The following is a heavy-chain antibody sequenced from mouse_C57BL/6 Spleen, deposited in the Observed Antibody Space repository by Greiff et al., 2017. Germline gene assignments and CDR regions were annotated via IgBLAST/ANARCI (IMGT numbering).Heavy chain of an antibody. J-gene: IGHJ2*01. Sequence: VQLQQSGPELVKPGASVKISCKASGYAFSSSWMNWVKQRPGKGLEWIGRIYPGDGDTNYNGKFKGKATLTADKSSSTAYMQLSSLTSEDSAVYFCARGVSHYFDYWGQGTTLTVSS. CDR1: GYAFSSSW. CDR2: IYPGDGDT. V-gene: IGHV1-82*01. CDR3: ARGVSHYFDY. D-gene: IGHD6-2*01.